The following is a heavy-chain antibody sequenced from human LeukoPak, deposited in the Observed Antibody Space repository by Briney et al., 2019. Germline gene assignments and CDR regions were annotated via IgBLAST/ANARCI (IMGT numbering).Heavy chain of an antibody. CDR1: GYSFTSYW. J-gene: IGHJ4*02. Sequence: PGESLKISCKGSGYSFTSYWIGWVRQMPGKGLEWMGIIYPGDSDTRYSPSFQGQVTISADKSISTAYLQWSSLKASDTAMYYCARHRRTYDILTSLNSYYFDYWGQGTLVTVSS. CDR3: ARHRRTYDILTSLNSYYFDY. D-gene: IGHD3-9*01. CDR2: IYPGDSDT. V-gene: IGHV5-51*01.